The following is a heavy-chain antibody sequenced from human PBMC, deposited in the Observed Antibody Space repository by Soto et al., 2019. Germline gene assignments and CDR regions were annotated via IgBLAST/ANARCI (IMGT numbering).Heavy chain of an antibody. Sequence: SGPTQVNPTETLTLTCISSDFSLTNARRGVSWIRRPPGKAPEWLAHIVSNGGESYRTSLKSRLTIYKDTSKSQVVLTMSNMDPVDTATYYCARLSALVLTGVYYFDYWGQGTQVTVSS. D-gene: IGHD3-9*01. CDR2: IVSNGGE. CDR3: ARLSALVLTGVYYFDY. J-gene: IGHJ4*02. CDR1: DFSLTNARRG. V-gene: IGHV2-26*01.